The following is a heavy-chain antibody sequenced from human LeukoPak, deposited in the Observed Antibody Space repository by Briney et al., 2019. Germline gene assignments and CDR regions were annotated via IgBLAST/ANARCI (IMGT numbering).Heavy chain of an antibody. J-gene: IGHJ4*02. CDR2: IYPGDSDT. CDR3: ARQGVLRFLEWSDFDY. Sequence: GESLKTSCKGSGYSFTSYWIGWVRQMPGKGLEGMGIIYPGDSDTRYSPSFQGQVTISADKSISTAYLQWSSLKASDTAMYYCARQGVLRFLEWSDFDYWGQGTLVTVSS. CDR1: GYSFTSYW. V-gene: IGHV5-51*01. D-gene: IGHD3-3*01.